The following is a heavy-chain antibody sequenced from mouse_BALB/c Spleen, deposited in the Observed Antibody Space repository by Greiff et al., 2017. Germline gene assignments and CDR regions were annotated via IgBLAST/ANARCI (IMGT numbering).Heavy chain of an antibody. J-gene: IGHJ2*01. Sequence: EVQLVESGPGLVKPSQSLSLTCTVTGYSITSDYAWNWIRQFPGNKLEWMGYISYSGSTSYNPSLKSRISITRDTSKNQFFLQLNSVTTEDTATYYCARTLYGNYYFDYWGQGTTLTVSS. V-gene: IGHV3-2*02. CDR2: ISYSGST. CDR1: GYSITSDYA. D-gene: IGHD2-1*01. CDR3: ARTLYGNYYFDY.